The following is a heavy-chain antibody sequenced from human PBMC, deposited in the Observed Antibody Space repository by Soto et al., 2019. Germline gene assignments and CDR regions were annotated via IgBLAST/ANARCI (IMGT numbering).Heavy chain of an antibody. Sequence: SVKVSCKASGFTFTSSAVQWVRQARGQRLEWIGWIVVGSGNTNYAQKFQERVTITRDMSTSTAYMELSSLRSEDTAVYYCAAGLRYFDWLPYYYYGMDVWGQGTTVTVS. V-gene: IGHV1-58*01. CDR3: AAGLRYFDWLPYYYYGMDV. J-gene: IGHJ6*02. D-gene: IGHD3-9*01. CDR1: GFTFTSSA. CDR2: IVVGSGNT.